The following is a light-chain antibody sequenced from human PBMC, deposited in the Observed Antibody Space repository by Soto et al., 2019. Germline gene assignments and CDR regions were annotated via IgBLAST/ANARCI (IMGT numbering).Light chain of an antibody. CDR2: STG. J-gene: IGLJ2*01. V-gene: IGLV7-43*01. CDR3: LLYYGGTRL. CDR1: TGAVTSTYY. Sequence: QAVVTQEPLLTVSPGGTVTLTCASSTGAVTSTYYPNWFQQKPGQAPRALIYSTGNKHSWTPARFSGALLGGKAVLTLSGVQPEDEADYYCLLYYGGTRLFGGGTKLTVL.